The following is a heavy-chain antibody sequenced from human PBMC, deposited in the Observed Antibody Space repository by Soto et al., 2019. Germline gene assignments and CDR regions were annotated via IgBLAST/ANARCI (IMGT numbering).Heavy chain of an antibody. CDR3: ARTTAYGDYSYDY. CDR2: IDPSDSYT. J-gene: IGHJ4*02. D-gene: IGHD4-17*01. CDR1: GYSFTSYW. V-gene: IGHV5-10-1*01. Sequence: PGESLKISCKGSGYSFTSYWISWVRQMPGKGLEWMGRIDPSDSYTNYSPSFQGHATISADKSITTAYLQWSSLKASDTAMYYCARTTAYGDYSYDYWGLGTLVTVSS.